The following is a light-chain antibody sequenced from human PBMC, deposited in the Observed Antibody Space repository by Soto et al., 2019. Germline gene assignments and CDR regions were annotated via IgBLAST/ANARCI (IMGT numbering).Light chain of an antibody. CDR1: KWGDKY. V-gene: IGLV3-1*01. J-gene: IGLJ1*01. Sequence: SYELTQPPSVSVSPGQTASITCSGDKWGDKYACWYQQKPGQSPVLVIYQDSKRPSGIPERFSGSNSGNTATLTISGTQAMDEADYYCQAWDSSTEGVFGTGTKLTVL. CDR3: QAWDSSTEGV. CDR2: QDS.